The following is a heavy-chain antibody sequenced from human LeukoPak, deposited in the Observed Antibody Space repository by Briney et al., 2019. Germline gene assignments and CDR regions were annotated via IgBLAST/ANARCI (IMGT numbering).Heavy chain of an antibody. J-gene: IGHJ4*02. D-gene: IGHD5-12*01. CDR1: GFTFSSYA. CDR2: ISGSGGST. CDR3: AKDGYSGYKDPYYFDY. V-gene: IGHV3-23*01. Sequence: GGSLRLSCAASGFTFSSYAMSRVRQAPGKGLEWVSAISGSGGSTYYADSVKGRFTISRDNSKNTLYLQMNSLRAEDTAVYYCAKDGYSGYKDPYYFDYWGQGTLVTVSS.